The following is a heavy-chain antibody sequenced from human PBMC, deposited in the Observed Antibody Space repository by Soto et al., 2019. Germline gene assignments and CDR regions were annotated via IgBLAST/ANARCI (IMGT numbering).Heavy chain of an antibody. D-gene: IGHD3-22*01. CDR1: GGSISSSNW. V-gene: IGHV4-4*02. CDR3: ARGGRGHYYDSSGPPEYFDY. J-gene: IGHJ4*02. CDR2: IYHSGST. Sequence: SETLSLTCAVSGGSISSSNWWSWVRQPPGKGLEWIGEIYHSGSTNYNPSLKSRVTISVDKSKNQFSLKLSSVTAADTAVYYWARGGRGHYYDSSGPPEYFDYWGQGTLVTVSS.